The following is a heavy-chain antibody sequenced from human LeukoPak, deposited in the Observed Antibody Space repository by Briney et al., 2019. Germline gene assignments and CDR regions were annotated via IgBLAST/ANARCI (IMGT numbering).Heavy chain of an antibody. CDR1: GGSISSYY. V-gene: IGHV4-59*01. CDR2: IYYSGST. J-gene: IGHJ1*01. Sequence: SETLSLTCTVSGGSISSYYWSWIRQPPGKGLEWIGYIYYSGSTNYNPSLKSRVTISVDTSENQFSLKLSSVTAADTAVYYCVRGVTYYYDRSAYYPYAEYFQHWGQGSLVTVSS. CDR3: VRGVTYYYDRSAYYPYAEYFQH. D-gene: IGHD3-22*01.